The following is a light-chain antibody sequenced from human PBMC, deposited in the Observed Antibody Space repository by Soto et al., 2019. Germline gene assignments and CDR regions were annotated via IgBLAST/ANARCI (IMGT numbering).Light chain of an antibody. V-gene: IGKV1-5*03. J-gene: IGKJ1*01. Sequence: DIHMTQSPSTLSASVGDRVTITCRASQSFSVWLAWYQQKPGNDPNLLIYKTSSFETGVPSRFSGSGSGTEFTLTISSLQPDDFATYYCQHYYDYSWTFGQGTKVEIK. CDR2: KTS. CDR1: QSFSVW. CDR3: QHYYDYSWT.